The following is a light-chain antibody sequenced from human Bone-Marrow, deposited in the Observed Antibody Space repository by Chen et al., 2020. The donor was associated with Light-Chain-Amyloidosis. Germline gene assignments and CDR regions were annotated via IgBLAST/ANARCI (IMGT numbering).Light chain of an antibody. CDR2: GEN. CDR1: SLRSYF. Sequence: SSELTQDPAVSVALRQTVRITCQGESLRSYFATWYQQKSGEAPVLVPFGENNRASGIPDRFPGSRSGNTASLTITGAQAEDEAVYYCKSRDSGNYVVFGGGTKVTV. J-gene: IGLJ2*01. V-gene: IGLV3-19*01. CDR3: KSRDSGNYVV.